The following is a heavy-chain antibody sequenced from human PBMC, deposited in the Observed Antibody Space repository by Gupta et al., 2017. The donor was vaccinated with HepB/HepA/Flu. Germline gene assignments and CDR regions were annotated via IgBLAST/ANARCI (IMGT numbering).Heavy chain of an antibody. Sequence: QVQLVESGGGVVTPGRSLSLSCAASEFTFSSYGMHWVRQAPGKGLEWVAVISYDGSNKYYADSVKGRFTISRDNSKNTLYLQMNSLRAEDTAVYYCAKDGYWGQGTLVTVSS. V-gene: IGHV3-30*18. CDR2: ISYDGSNK. CDR3: AKDGY. J-gene: IGHJ4*02. CDR1: EFTFSSYG.